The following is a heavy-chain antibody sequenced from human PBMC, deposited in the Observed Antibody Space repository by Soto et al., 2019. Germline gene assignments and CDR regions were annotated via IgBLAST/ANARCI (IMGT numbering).Heavy chain of an antibody. CDR2: INSDGSYI. Sequence: EVQLVESGGGLVQPGGSLRLSCAASGFTFSTYWMHWIRQVPGKGLLWVSRINSDGSYINYADSVKGRFTVSRDNAKNTVELQKNSRSAGDTAVYYCVTAWADYWGQGTLVTVSS. V-gene: IGHV3-74*01. J-gene: IGHJ4*02. D-gene: IGHD1-26*01. CDR1: GFTFSTYW. CDR3: VTAWADY.